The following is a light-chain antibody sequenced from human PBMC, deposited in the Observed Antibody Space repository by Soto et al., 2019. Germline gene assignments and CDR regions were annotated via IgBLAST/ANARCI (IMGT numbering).Light chain of an antibody. J-gene: IGLJ2*01. CDR1: SSHIGAGYD. CDR3: QSYDSSLSGYVV. Sequence: QSVLTQPPSVSGAPRQRVTISCTGSSSHIGAGYDVHWYQQLPGPAPKLLIYGNSNRPSGVPDRFSGSKSGTSASLAITGLQAEDEADYYCQSYDSSLSGYVVFGGGTKLTVL. CDR2: GNS. V-gene: IGLV1-40*01.